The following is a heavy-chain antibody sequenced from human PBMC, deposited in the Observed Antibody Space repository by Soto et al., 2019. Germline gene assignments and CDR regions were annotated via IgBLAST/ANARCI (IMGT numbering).Heavy chain of an antibody. Sequence: GGSLRLSCAASGFTFSSYAMHWVRQAPGKGLEWVAVISYDGSNKYYADSVKGRFTISRDNSKNTLYLQMNSLRAEDTAVYYCARAITMIRGFGPWGQGTLVTVSS. CDR3: ARAITMIRGFGP. D-gene: IGHD3-10*01. CDR2: ISYDGSNK. V-gene: IGHV3-30-3*01. CDR1: GFTFSSYA. J-gene: IGHJ5*02.